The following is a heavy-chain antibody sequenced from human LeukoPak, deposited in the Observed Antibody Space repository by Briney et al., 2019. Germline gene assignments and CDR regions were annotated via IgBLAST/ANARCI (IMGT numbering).Heavy chain of an antibody. Sequence: WVGFIRSKAYGGTTEYAASVKGRFTISRDDSKSIAYLQMNSLKTEGTAVYYCTRDYDSLDYWGQGTLVTASS. J-gene: IGHJ4*02. CDR3: TRDYDSLDY. V-gene: IGHV3-49*02. D-gene: IGHD3-22*01. CDR2: IRSKAYGGTT.